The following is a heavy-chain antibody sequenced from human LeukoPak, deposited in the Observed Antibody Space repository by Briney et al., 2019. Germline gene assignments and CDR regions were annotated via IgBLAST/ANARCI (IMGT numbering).Heavy chain of an antibody. V-gene: IGHV1-3*01. D-gene: IGHD3-10*01. Sequence: GASVTVSCKASGYTFTSYAMHWVRQAPGQRLEWMGWINAGNGNTKYSQKFQGRVTITRDTSASTAYMELSSLRSEDTAVYYCARASLLWFGATAYFDYWGQGTLVTVSS. CDR1: GYTFTSYA. J-gene: IGHJ4*02. CDR3: ARASLLWFGATAYFDY. CDR2: INAGNGNT.